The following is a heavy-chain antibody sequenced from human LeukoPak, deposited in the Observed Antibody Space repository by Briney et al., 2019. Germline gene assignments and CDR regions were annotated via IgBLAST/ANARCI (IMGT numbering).Heavy chain of an antibody. D-gene: IGHD3-10*01. Sequence: PSETLSLTCTVSGDSMSGYYWTWIRQPPGKGLEWIGYISSIGVTNSNPTLRSRVSISLDTAKNQFYLNVESVTAADTAVYYCARGREGYYGSGSYGYWGQGTLVTVSS. V-gene: IGHV4-59*12. CDR2: ISSIGVT. CDR1: GDSMSGYY. J-gene: IGHJ4*02. CDR3: ARGREGYYGSGSYGY.